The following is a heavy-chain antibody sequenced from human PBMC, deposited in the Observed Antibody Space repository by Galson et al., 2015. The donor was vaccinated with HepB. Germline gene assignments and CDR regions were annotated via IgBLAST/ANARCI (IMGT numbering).Heavy chain of an antibody. D-gene: IGHD3-22*01. CDR3: AGADSSGYYYFGY. Sequence: SVKVSCKASGYTFTSYAMHWVRQAPGQRLEWMGWINAGNGNTKYSQKFQGRVTITRDTSASTAYMELSSLRSEDTAVYYCAGADSSGYYYFGYWGQGTLVTVSS. CDR2: INAGNGNT. J-gene: IGHJ4*02. V-gene: IGHV1-3*01. CDR1: GYTFTSYA.